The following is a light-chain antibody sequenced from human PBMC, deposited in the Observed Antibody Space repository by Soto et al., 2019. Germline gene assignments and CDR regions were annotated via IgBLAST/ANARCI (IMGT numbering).Light chain of an antibody. V-gene: IGKV1-5*01. Sequence: DIQMTQSPSTLSASVGDRVTITCRASQSISSWLGWYQQKSGKAPKLLIYGASSLERVVPSRLSGSGSGSEFTLTIRSLQPYDFATYYCQQYNSYDMWTFGRGTKVDIK. CDR1: QSISSW. CDR3: QQYNSYDMWT. CDR2: GAS. J-gene: IGKJ1*01.